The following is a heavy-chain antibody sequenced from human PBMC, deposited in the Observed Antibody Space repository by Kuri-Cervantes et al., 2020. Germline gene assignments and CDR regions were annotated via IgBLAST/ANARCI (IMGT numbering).Heavy chain of an antibody. CDR3: AQRSAVVVVAAPYYFDY. Sequence: GGSLRLSCAASGVTVSSNYMSWVRQAPGKGLEWVSVIYSGGSTYYADSVKGRFTISRDNSKNTLYLQMNSLRAEDTAVYYCAQRSAVVVVAAPYYFDYWGQGTLVTVSS. V-gene: IGHV3-53*01. D-gene: IGHD2-15*01. CDR1: GVTVSSNY. J-gene: IGHJ4*02. CDR2: IYSGGST.